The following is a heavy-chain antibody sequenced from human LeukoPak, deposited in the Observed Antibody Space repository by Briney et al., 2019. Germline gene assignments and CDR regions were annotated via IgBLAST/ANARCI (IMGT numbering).Heavy chain of an antibody. Sequence: GGSLRLSCAASGFTFKSYDMHWVRQVAGRGLEWVSGIGTAGDTYYQGSVKGRFTISRDNSKNTLYLQMNSLRAEDTAVYYCAKDQVYYDILTGYYLDYWGQGTLVTVSS. CDR2: IGTAGDT. V-gene: IGHV3-13*01. J-gene: IGHJ4*02. D-gene: IGHD3-9*01. CDR1: GFTFKSYD. CDR3: AKDQVYYDILTGYYLDY.